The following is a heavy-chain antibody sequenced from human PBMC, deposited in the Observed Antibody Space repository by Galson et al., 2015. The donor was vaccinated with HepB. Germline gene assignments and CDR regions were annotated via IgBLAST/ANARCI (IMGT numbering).Heavy chain of an antibody. CDR1: GDSISNDRW. CDR3: ARAKEGRGSFDY. J-gene: IGHJ4*02. CDR2: AYHSGST. D-gene: IGHD3-10*01. V-gene: IGHV4-4*02. Sequence: EILSPTCAVSGDSISNDRWWSWVRQPPGEGREWIGEAYHSGSTNYRPSLKSRVTISVDKSKNQFSLKLTSVTAADTAVYYCARAKEGRGSFDYWGQGTLVTVSS.